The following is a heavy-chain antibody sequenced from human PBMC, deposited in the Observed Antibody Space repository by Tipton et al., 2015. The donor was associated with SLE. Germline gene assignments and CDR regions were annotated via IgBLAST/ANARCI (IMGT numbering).Heavy chain of an antibody. Sequence: LRLSCTVSGGSISSYYWSWIRQPPGKGLEWIGYIYYSGSTNYNPSLKSRVTISVDTSKNQFSLKLSSVTAADTAVYYCARSAGYSSGWSHRFDPWGQGTLVTVSS. D-gene: IGHD6-19*01. J-gene: IGHJ5*02. V-gene: IGHV4-59*01. CDR1: GGSISSYY. CDR3: ARSAGYSSGWSHRFDP. CDR2: IYYSGST.